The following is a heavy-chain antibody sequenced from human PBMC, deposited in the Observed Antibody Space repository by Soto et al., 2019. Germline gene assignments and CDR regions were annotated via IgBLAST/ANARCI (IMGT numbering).Heavy chain of an antibody. CDR2: IYPSGGST. Sequence: ASVQVSCKASGYTFTNYYMHWVRQAPGQGLEWMGIIYPSGGSTRNAQKFQGRVTMTRDTSTSTVYMELSRLRSDDTAVYYCARDLVTRNYYDSSGNDYWGQGTLVTVSS. J-gene: IGHJ4*02. V-gene: IGHV1-46*01. CDR3: ARDLVTRNYYDSSGNDY. D-gene: IGHD3-22*01. CDR1: GYTFTNYY.